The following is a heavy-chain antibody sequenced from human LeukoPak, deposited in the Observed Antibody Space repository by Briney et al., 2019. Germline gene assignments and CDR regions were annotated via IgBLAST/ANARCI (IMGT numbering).Heavy chain of an antibody. Sequence: SETLSLTCTVSGASISSYYWSWIRQPPGNGLEFIGYVYYSGGTNYNPSLKSRVTISADTSKNQFSLKLSSVTAADTAVYYCASGSMVRGVSNWYFDLWGRGTLVTVSS. CDR1: GASISSYY. CDR3: ASGSMVRGVSNWYFDL. D-gene: IGHD3-10*01. J-gene: IGHJ2*01. V-gene: IGHV4-59*01. CDR2: VYYSGGT.